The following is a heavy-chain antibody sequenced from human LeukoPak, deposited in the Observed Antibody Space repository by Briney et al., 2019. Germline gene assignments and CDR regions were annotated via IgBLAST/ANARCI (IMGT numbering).Heavy chain of an antibody. D-gene: IGHD6-19*01. Sequence: SETLSLTCTVSDGSISSYYWNWIRQPPGKGLEWIGYISYSGTTNYSLSLKSRVTISQDTSKNQFSLKLSSITAADTAVYYCAREDEAVAGKVHDWGRGTLVTVSS. CDR1: DGSISSYY. CDR2: ISYSGTT. J-gene: IGHJ4*02. CDR3: AREDEAVAGKVHD. V-gene: IGHV4-59*12.